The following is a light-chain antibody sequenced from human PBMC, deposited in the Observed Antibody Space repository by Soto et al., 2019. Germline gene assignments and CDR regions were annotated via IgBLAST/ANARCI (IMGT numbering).Light chain of an antibody. CDR3: SSYAGRNNVV. CDR2: EVT. J-gene: IGLJ2*01. CDR1: SSDIGGYNY. Sequence: QSALTQLPSASGSPGQSVTISCTGTSSDIGGYNYVSWYQQHPGKAPKLMIYEVTKRSSGVPDRFSGSKSGNTASLTVSGLQAEDEAEYYCSSYAGRNNVVFGGGTKLTVL. V-gene: IGLV2-8*01.